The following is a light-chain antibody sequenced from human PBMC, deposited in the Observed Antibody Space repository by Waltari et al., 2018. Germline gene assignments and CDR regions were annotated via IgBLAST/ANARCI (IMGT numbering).Light chain of an antibody. CDR2: DAS. CDR3: QQRSSWTPHT. J-gene: IGKJ2*01. CDR1: QSVGTY. V-gene: IGKV3-11*01. Sequence: EIVLTQSPATLSLSPGETATLSCRASQSVGTYLAWYQQKPGQAPRLLIYDASNRATGIPDRFRGSGSGTDFTLTIDSLDPEDFALYYCQQRSSWTPHTFGQGARLEIK.